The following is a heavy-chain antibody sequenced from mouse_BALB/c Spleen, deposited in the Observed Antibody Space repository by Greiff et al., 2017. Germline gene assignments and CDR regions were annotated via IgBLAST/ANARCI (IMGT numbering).Heavy chain of an antibody. CDR2: ISYSGST. V-gene: IGHV3-2*02. Sequence: VQLKESGPGLVKPSQSLSLTCTVTGYSITSDYAWNWIRQFPGNKLEWMGYISYSGSTSYNPSLKSRISITRDTSKNQFFLQLNSVTTEDTATYYCASRITTVVDWYFDVWGAGTTVTVSS. D-gene: IGHD1-1*01. J-gene: IGHJ1*01. CDR3: ASRITTVVDWYFDV. CDR1: GYSITSDYA.